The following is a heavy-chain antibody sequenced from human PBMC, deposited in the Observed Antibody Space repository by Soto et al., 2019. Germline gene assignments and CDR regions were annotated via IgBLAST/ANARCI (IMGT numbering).Heavy chain of an antibody. J-gene: IGHJ6*02. CDR1: GFTFTDHH. CDR2: INPNTCDA. D-gene: IGHD3-16*01. Sequence: EQLEQSGAEVRRPGASVKVSCKASGFTFTDHHIHWVRQAPGQGLEWVGWINPNTCDAKFAQKFRGWVTMTTDTSIDTAYLELSSLTSDATAIYFCARDGAVDDGDHGMDVWGRGTSVTVSS. CDR3: ARDGAVDDGDHGMDV. V-gene: IGHV1-2*04.